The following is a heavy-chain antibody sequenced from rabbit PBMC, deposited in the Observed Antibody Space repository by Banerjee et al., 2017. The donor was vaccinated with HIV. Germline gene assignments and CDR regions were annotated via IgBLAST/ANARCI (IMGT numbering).Heavy chain of an antibody. D-gene: IGHD4-1*01. Sequence: QEQLVESGGGLVQPEGSLTLTCTASGFSFSSNPMCWVRQAPGKGLEWIACINTSSGNTVYATWAKGRFTISKTSSTTVTLHMTSLTAADTATYFCARDLAGVIGWNFNLWGPGTLVTVS. CDR2: INTSSGNT. CDR3: ARDLAGVIGWNFNL. CDR1: GFSFSSNP. J-gene: IGHJ4*01. V-gene: IGHV1S45*01.